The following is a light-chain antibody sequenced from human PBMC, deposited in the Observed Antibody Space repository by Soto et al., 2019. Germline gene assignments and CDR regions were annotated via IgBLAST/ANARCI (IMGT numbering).Light chain of an antibody. CDR1: SSDVGGYNY. CDR2: DVS. Sequence: QSALTQPASVSGSPGQSITISCTGGSSDVGGYNYVSWYQQHPDKAPKLMIYDVSNRPSGVSSRFSGSKSGNTASLTISGLQAEDEADYYCTSYTSSSTQVFGTGTKLTVL. V-gene: IGLV2-14*03. J-gene: IGLJ1*01. CDR3: TSYTSSSTQV.